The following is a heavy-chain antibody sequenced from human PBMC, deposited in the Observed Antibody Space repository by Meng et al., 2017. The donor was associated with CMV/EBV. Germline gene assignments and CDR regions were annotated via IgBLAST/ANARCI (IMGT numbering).Heavy chain of an antibody. D-gene: IGHD4-17*01. CDR3: TRDAHLTTVTPNWFDP. CDR2: INPNSGDT. V-gene: IGHV1-2*02. Sequence: VQRVPSGAELRKPGASVKVSCKASGDTFTDYYMHWVRQAPGQGLEWMGCINPNSGDTNYAQKFQGRVTMTRDTSISTAYMELSRLRSDDTAVYYCTRDAHLTTVTPNWFDPWGQGTLVTVSS. CDR1: GDTFTDYY. J-gene: IGHJ5*02.